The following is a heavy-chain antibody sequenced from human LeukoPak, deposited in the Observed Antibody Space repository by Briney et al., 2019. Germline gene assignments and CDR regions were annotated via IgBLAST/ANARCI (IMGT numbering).Heavy chain of an antibody. J-gene: IGHJ2*01. Sequence: PSETLSLTCAVYGGSLSGYYWSWIRQPPGKGLEWIGEIHHGGRTKYHPALKSRVTISVDTPNNQSSLKLSSMTAADTAVYYCARHGDWYFALWGPGTLVTVSS. D-gene: IGHD3-10*01. CDR2: IHHGGRT. V-gene: IGHV4-34*01. CDR1: GGSLSGYY. CDR3: ARHGDWYFAL.